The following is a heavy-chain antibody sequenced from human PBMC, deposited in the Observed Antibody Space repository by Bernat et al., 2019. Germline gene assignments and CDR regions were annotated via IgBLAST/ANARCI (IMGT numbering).Heavy chain of an antibody. V-gene: IGHV3-30*18. Sequence: QVQLVESGGGVVQPGRSLRLSCAASGFTFSSYGMHWVRQAPGKGLEWVAVISYDGNNKYYADSVKGRFTISRDNSKNTLYLQMNSLRAEDTAVYYCAKDRGTTVVTPWFDPWGQGTLVTVSS. CDR1: GFTFSSYG. CDR3: AKDRGTTVVTPWFDP. J-gene: IGHJ5*02. D-gene: IGHD4-23*01. CDR2: ISYDGNNK.